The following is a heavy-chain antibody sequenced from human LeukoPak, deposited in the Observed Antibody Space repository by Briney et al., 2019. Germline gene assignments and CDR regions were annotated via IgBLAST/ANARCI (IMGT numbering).Heavy chain of an antibody. CDR2: IKQDGSEI. J-gene: IGHJ4*02. D-gene: IGHD7-27*01. CDR3: ARGRPGMGIVIDY. CDR1: GFTFSSYW. Sequence: GGSLRLSCAASGFTFSSYWMSWVRQAPGKGLEWVANIKQDGSEIYYVDSVKGRFTISRDYAKNSVYLQTNSLRAEDTAVYYCARGRPGMGIVIDYWGQGTLVTVAS. V-gene: IGHV3-7*01.